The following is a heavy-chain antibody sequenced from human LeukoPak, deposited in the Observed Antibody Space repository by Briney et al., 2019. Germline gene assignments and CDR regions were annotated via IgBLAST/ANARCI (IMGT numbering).Heavy chain of an antibody. Sequence: SETLSLTCTVSGGSISSYYWSWIRQPPGKGREWIGYIYYSGSTNYNPSLKSRVTISVDTSKNQFSLKLSSVTAADTAVYYCARDLGAVAPDAFDIWGQGTMVTVSS. J-gene: IGHJ3*02. V-gene: IGHV4-59*01. CDR1: GGSISSYY. CDR3: ARDLGAVAPDAFDI. D-gene: IGHD6-19*01. CDR2: IYYSGST.